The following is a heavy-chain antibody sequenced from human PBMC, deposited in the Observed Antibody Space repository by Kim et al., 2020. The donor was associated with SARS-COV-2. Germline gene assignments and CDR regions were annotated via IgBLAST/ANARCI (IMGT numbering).Heavy chain of an antibody. CDR3: ARQLVRGSLERFDY. Sequence: SETLSLTCTVSGGSFSSSSYYWGWIRQPPGKGLEWIGSIYYSGSTYYNPSLKSRVTISVDTSKNQFSLKLSSVTAADTAVYYCARQLVRGSLERFDYWGQGTLVTVSS. CDR2: IYYSGST. D-gene: IGHD6-13*01. V-gene: IGHV4-39*01. J-gene: IGHJ4*02. CDR1: GGSFSSSSYY.